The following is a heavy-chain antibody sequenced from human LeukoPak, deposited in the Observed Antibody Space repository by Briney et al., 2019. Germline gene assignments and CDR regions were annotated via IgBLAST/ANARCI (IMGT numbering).Heavy chain of an antibody. CDR3: ARDCSGSSCYWIH. V-gene: IGHV1-18*01. CDR2: ISAYNGNT. Sequence: GASVKVSCKASGYTFSSYGISWVRQAPGQGLEWLGYISAYNGNTNYAQKVQGRITMTTDISTSTAYMEMRSLRSDDTAVYYCARDCSGSSCYWIHWGQGTLVTVSS. D-gene: IGHD2-15*01. J-gene: IGHJ4*02. CDR1: GYTFSSYG.